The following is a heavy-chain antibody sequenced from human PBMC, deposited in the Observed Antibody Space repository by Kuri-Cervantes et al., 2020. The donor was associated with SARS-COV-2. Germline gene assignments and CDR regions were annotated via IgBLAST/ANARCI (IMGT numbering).Heavy chain of an antibody. Sequence: GESLKISCTASGFIFSDYYMTWIRQAPGKGLEWVSNIGPSGTTKYYADSVKGRFTISRDNSKNTLYLQMNSLRAEDTAVYYCAKDACRSTSCYLEGYMDVWGKGTTVTVSS. V-gene: IGHV3-11*04. J-gene: IGHJ6*03. CDR1: GFIFSDYY. CDR3: AKDACRSTSCYLEGYMDV. CDR2: IGPSGTTK. D-gene: IGHD2-2*01.